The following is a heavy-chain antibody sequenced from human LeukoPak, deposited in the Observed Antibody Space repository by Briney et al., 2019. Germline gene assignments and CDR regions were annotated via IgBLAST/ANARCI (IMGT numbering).Heavy chain of an antibody. CDR2: ISHDGNNK. CDR1: GFTFSSYA. Sequence: GGSLRLSCAASGFTFSSYAVHWVRQAPGKGLEWVAVISHDGNNKYNAGSVKGRFTISRDNSKNTLYLQTNSLRAEDTAVYYCAREGVYSNGPFDYWGQGTRVTVSS. D-gene: IGHD5-18*01. V-gene: IGHV3-30-3*01. CDR3: AREGVYSNGPFDY. J-gene: IGHJ4*02.